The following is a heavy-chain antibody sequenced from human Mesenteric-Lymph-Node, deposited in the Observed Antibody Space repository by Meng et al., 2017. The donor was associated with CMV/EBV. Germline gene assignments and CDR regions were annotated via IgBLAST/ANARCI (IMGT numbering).Heavy chain of an antibody. V-gene: IGHV4-59*01. CDR3: ARGSAVYYYDSSGYPFFDY. D-gene: IGHD3-22*01. CDR2: IYYSGST. CDR1: GFTFSSYW. Sequence: GSLRLSCAASGFTFSSYWLHWVRQVPGKELEWIGYIYYSGSTNYNPSLKSRVTMSVDTSKNQFSLKLSSVTAADTAVYYCARGSAVYYYDSSGYPFFDYWGQGTLVTVSS. J-gene: IGHJ4*02.